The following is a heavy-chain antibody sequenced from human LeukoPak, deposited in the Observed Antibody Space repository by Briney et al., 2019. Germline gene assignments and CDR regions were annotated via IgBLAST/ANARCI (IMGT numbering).Heavy chain of an antibody. Sequence: PSETLSLTCTFSGGSISSRNYYWGWIRQPPGKGLEWIGSFYNSGSTYYNPSLKSRVTISVDTSKSQFSLKLTSVTAADTAVYYCARNMIVVAEGAFDIWGQGTMVTVSS. J-gene: IGHJ3*02. CDR1: GGSISSRNYY. CDR2: FYNSGST. CDR3: ARNMIVVAEGAFDI. D-gene: IGHD3-22*01. V-gene: IGHV4-39*01.